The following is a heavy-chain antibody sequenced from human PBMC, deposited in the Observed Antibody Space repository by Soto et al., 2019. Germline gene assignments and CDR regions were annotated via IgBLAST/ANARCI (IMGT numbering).Heavy chain of an antibody. D-gene: IGHD6-19*01. J-gene: IGHJ4*02. Sequence: PSETLSLTCTVSGGSISGGVHSWSWIRQPPGKGLEWIGHIFDSGSTYYNPSLKSRLTISVDTSKNQFSLKLNSVTAADTAVYYCARLEGLATISFYFDVWGPGALVTVSS. CDR2: IFDSGST. CDR1: GGSISGGVHS. CDR3: ARLEGLATISFYFDV. V-gene: IGHV4-30-4*01.